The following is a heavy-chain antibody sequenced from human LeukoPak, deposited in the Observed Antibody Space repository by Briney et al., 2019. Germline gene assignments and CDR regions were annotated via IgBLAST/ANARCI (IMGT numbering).Heavy chain of an antibody. CDR2: IYPGDSDT. V-gene: IGHV5-51*01. CDR1: GYSFTNYW. CDR3: ARLPTGDLRAFDI. J-gene: IGHJ3*02. D-gene: IGHD7-27*01. Sequence: GESLKISCKGSGYSFTNYWIGWVRQMPGKGLEWMGIIYPGDSDTRYSPSFQGQVTISADKSISTAYLQWGSLKASDTAMYYCARLPTGDLRAFDIWGQGTMVTVSS.